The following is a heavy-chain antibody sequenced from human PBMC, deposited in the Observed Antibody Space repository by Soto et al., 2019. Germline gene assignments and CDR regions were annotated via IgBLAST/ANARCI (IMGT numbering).Heavy chain of an antibody. CDR3: AAEGYCSGGSCSYGMDV. V-gene: IGHV1-58*02. CDR2: IVVGSGNT. D-gene: IGHD2-15*01. Sequence: SVKVSCKASGGTFSSYAISWVRQAPGQGLEWIGWIVVGSGNTNYAQKFQERVTITRDMSTSTAYMELSSLRSEDTAVYYCAAEGYCSGGSCSYGMDVWGQGTTVTVSS. CDR1: GGTFSSYA. J-gene: IGHJ6*02.